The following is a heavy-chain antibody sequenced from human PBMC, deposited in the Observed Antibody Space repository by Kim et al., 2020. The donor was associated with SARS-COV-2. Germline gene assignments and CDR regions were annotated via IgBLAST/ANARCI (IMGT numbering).Heavy chain of an antibody. J-gene: IGHJ6*01. CDR2: ISYDGSDK. CDR3: ARGLSTEVPGTRIMDV. V-gene: IGHV3-33*05. CDR1: GFTFSRFA. Sequence: GGSLRLSCAASGFTFSRFAMHWVRQAPGKGLEWVAVISYDGSDKYYADSVRGRFTISRDNSKNTLSLQMNSLTAEDTAVYYCARGLSTEVPGTRIMDVLG.